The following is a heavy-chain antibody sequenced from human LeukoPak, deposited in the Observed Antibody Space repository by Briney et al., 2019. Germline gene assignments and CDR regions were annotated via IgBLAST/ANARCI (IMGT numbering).Heavy chain of an antibody. D-gene: IGHD5-12*01. CDR2: IYTSGST. J-gene: IGHJ4*02. CDR1: GGSISSGSYY. Sequence: SQTLSLTCTVSGGSISSGSYYWSWIRQPAGKGLEWIGRIYTSGSTNYNPSLKSRVIISVDTSKNQFSLKLSSVTAADTAVYYCATEQWLRYYGYWGQGTLVTVSS. V-gene: IGHV4-61*02. CDR3: ATEQWLRYYGY.